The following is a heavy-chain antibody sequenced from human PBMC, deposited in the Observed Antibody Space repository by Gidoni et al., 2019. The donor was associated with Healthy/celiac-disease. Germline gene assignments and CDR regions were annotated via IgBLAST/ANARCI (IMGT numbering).Heavy chain of an antibody. Sequence: QVQLVEPGGGVVQPGRSLRLSCPASGFTFRSYGMPWVRQAPGKGLEWVAVIWYDGSNKYYADSVKGRFTISRDNSKNTLYLQMNSLRAEDTAVYYCARDQGVSPYFDYWGQGTLVTVSS. D-gene: IGHD2-8*01. CDR1: GFTFRSYG. J-gene: IGHJ4*02. CDR3: ARDQGVSPYFDY. V-gene: IGHV3-33*01. CDR2: IWYDGSNK.